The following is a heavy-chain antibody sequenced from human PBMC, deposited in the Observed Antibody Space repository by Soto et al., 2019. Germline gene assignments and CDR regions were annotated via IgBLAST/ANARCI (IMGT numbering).Heavy chain of an antibody. V-gene: IGHV3-7*03. CDR3: ARGSGYSYGLYYFDY. CDR1: GFTFSSYW. D-gene: IGHD5-18*01. J-gene: IGHJ4*02. CDR2: IKQDGSEK. Sequence: GGSLRLSCAASGFTFSSYWMSWVRQAPGKGLEWVANIKQDGSEKYYVDSVKGRFTISRDNAKNSLYLQMNSLRAEDTAVYYCARGSGYSYGLYYFDYWGQGTLVTVSS.